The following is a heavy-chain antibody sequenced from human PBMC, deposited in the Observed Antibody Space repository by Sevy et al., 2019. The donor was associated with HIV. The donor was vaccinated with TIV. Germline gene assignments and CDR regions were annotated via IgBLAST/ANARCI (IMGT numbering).Heavy chain of an antibody. CDR1: GFTFSSYS. Sequence: GGSLRLSCAASGFTFSSYSMNWVRQAPGKGLEWVSSISSSSSYIYHADSVKGRFTISRDNAKNSLYLQMNSLRAEDTAVYYCAVSSGWYAFDYWGQGTLVTVSS. D-gene: IGHD6-19*01. V-gene: IGHV3-21*01. J-gene: IGHJ4*02. CDR3: AVSSGWYAFDY. CDR2: ISSSSSYI.